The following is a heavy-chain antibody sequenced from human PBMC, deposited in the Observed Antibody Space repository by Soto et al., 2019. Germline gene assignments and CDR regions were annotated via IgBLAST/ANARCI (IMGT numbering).Heavy chain of an antibody. CDR1: GFTFSSYS. J-gene: IGHJ6*02. D-gene: IGHD6-19*01. Sequence: ESGGGLVQPGGSLRLSCAASGFTFSSYSMNWVRQAPGKGLEWVSYISSSSSTIYYADSVKGRFTISRDNAKNSLYLQMNSLRDEDTAVYYCARDVAVALSFYGMDVWGQGTTVTVSS. CDR3: ARDVAVALSFYGMDV. V-gene: IGHV3-48*02. CDR2: ISSSSSTI.